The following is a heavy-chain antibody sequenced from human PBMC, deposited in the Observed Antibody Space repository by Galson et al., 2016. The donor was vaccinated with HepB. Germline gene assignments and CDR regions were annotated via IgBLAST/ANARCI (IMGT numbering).Heavy chain of an antibody. CDR3: ARRPRGDPTYDFWSGLHYSGMDV. V-gene: IGHV1-69*13. CDR2: IIPMFGTV. J-gene: IGHJ6*02. D-gene: IGHD3-3*01. Sequence: SVKVSCKGSGGILSSYIISWVRQAPGQGLEWMGGIIPMFGTVDHAQKFQGRVTITADESTGTAYMELNSLTSEDTAVYYCARRPRGDPTYDFWSGLHYSGMDVWGQGTTVTVSS. CDR1: GGILSSYI.